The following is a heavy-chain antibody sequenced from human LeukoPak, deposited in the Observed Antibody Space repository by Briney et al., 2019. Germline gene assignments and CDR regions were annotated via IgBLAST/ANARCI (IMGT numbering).Heavy chain of an antibody. V-gene: IGHV4-34*01. D-gene: IGHD2-15*01. CDR2: INHSGST. J-gene: IGHJ5*02. Sequence: KPSETLSLTCTVSGGSISSYYWSWIRQPPGKGLEWIGEINHSGSTNYNPSLKSRVTISVDTSKTQFSLKLSSVTAADTAVYYCASRYCSGGSCYSNWFDPWGQGTLVTVSS. CDR1: GGSISSYY. CDR3: ASRYCSGGSCYSNWFDP.